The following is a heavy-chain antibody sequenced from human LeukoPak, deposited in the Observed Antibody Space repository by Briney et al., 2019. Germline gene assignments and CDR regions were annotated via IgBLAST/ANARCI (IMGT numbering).Heavy chain of an antibody. D-gene: IGHD6-13*01. V-gene: IGHV4-39*01. CDR2: IYYSGST. CDR3: ARGGSSSWYFYFDY. CDR1: GGSISSSSYY. Sequence: ETLSLTCTVSGGSISSSSYYWGWIRPPPGKGLEWIGSIYYSGSTYYNPSLKSRVTISVDTSKNQFSLKLSSVTAADTAVYYCARGGSSSWYFYFDYWGQGTLVTVSS. J-gene: IGHJ4*02.